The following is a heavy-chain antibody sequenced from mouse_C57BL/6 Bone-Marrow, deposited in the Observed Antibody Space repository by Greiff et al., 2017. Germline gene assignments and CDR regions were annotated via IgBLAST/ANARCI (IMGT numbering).Heavy chain of an antibody. J-gene: IGHJ2*01. D-gene: IGHD4-1*01. Sequence: VQLKESGPELVKPGASVKISCKASGYSFTGYYMNWVKQSPEKSLEWIGEINPSTGGTTYNQKFKAKATLTVDKSSSTAYMQLKSLTAEDSAVYYCARCRRGTGYWGQGTTLTVSS. V-gene: IGHV1-42*01. CDR2: INPSTGGT. CDR1: GYSFTGYY. CDR3: ARCRRGTGY.